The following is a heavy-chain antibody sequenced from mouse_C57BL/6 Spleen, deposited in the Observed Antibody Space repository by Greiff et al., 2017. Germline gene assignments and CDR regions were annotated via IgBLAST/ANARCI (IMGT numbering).Heavy chain of an antibody. J-gene: IGHJ4*01. CDR1: GYTFPSYW. V-gene: IGHV1-50*01. D-gene: IGHD1-1*01. CDR3: ARPAIHYGSSNYAMDY. Sequence: QVQLQQPGAELVKPGASVKLSCKASGYTFPSYWMQWVKQRPGQGLEWIGEIDPSDSYTNYNQKFKGKATLTVDTSSSTAYMQLSSLTSEDSAVYYCARPAIHYGSSNYAMDYWGQGTSVTVSS. CDR2: IDPSDSYT.